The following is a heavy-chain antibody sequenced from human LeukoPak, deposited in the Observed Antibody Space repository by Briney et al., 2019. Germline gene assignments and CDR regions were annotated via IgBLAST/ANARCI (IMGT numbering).Heavy chain of an antibody. J-gene: IGHJ5*02. Sequence: PSETLSLXCVVYGGSYSGYYWTWIRRPPGKGLEWIGEINHRGTTTYNPSLKSRVTISVDTPKNQFSLKLNSVTAADTAVYYCARVDIVTTNWFDPWGQGTLVIVSP. CDR1: GGSYSGYY. D-gene: IGHD5-12*01. CDR2: INHRGTT. CDR3: ARVDIVTTNWFDP. V-gene: IGHV4-34*01.